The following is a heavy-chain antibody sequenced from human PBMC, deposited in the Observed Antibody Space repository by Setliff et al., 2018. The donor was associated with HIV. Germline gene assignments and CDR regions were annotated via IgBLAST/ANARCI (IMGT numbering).Heavy chain of an antibody. CDR2: MNPASGST. J-gene: IGHJ4*02. V-gene: IGHV1-8*01. CDR1: GYTFISFD. Sequence: ASVKVSCKASGYTFISFDINWVRQATGQGPEWMGWMNPASGSTGYAQKFQGRVTMTRNASINTAYMELNSLTFDDTAMYYCAIDVIGGWLRPMPDFWGPGTLVTVSS. CDR3: AIDVIGGWLRPMPDF. D-gene: IGHD5-12*01.